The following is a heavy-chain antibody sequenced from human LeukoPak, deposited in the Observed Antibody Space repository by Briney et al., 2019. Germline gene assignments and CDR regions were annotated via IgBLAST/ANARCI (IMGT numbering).Heavy chain of an antibody. CDR1: GGSISSYY. CDR3: ARGLSGYYGSFDY. J-gene: IGHJ4*02. CDR2: IYSSGST. V-gene: IGHV4-59*01. Sequence: SETLSLTCTVSGGSISSYYWNWIRQPPGKGLEWIGYIYSSGSTNYNPSLKSRVAISVDTSRNQFSLKLSSVTTADTAVYYCARGLSGYYGSFDYWGQGTLVTVSS. D-gene: IGHD3-22*01.